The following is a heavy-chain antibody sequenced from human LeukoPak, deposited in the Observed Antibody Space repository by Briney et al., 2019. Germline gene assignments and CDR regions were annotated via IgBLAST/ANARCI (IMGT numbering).Heavy chain of an antibody. CDR1: GFSFSRYG. J-gene: IGHJ4*02. V-gene: IGHV3-30*18. Sequence: PGRSLRLSCVASGFSFSRYGMHWVRQAPGKGLEWVAAISYEGSNEYYADSVKGRFTISRDNSKNTLYLQMTSLRAEDTAVYYCANDWIRYYYDSSGYYGDYWGQGTLVTVS. D-gene: IGHD3-22*01. CDR3: ANDWIRYYYDSSGYYGDY. CDR2: ISYEGSNE.